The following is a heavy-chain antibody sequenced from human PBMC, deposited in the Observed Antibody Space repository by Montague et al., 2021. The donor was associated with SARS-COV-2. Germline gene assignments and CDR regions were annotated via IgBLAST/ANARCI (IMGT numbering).Heavy chain of an antibody. CDR1: GGSINNYY. V-gene: IGHV4-4*07. CDR2: IYDSGIS. J-gene: IGHJ5*02. Sequence: SETLSLTCTVSGGSINNYYWSWIRQPAGKGLEWIGCIYDSGISNXNPSLEIRVSMSVDTSKNQFSLKLSSVTAADTAVYYCASGRFYYDRGELGAWGQGTLVTISS. D-gene: IGHD3-22*01. CDR3: ASGRFYYDRGELGA.